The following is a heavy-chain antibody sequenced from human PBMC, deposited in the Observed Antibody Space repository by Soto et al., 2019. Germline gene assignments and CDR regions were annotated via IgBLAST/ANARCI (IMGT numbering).Heavy chain of an antibody. Sequence: QVQLVESGGGVVQPGRSLRLSCAASGFTFSSYGMHWVRQAPGKGLEWVAVIWYDGSNKYYADSVKGRFTISRDNSKNTLYLQMNSLRAEDTAVYYCARESITIFGVAHIPYDAFDIWGQGTMVTVSS. V-gene: IGHV3-33*01. D-gene: IGHD3-3*01. J-gene: IGHJ3*02. CDR3: ARESITIFGVAHIPYDAFDI. CDR1: GFTFSSYG. CDR2: IWYDGSNK.